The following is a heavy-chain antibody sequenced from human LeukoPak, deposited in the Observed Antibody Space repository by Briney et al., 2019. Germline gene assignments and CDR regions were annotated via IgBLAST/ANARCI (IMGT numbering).Heavy chain of an antibody. CDR3: ARHYDFWSGYQTRDY. J-gene: IGHJ4*02. CDR1: GFTFSSYS. V-gene: IGHV3-21*01. Sequence: GGSLRLSCAASGFTFSSYSMNWVRQAPGKGLEWVSSISSSSSYIYYADSVKGRFTISRDNAKNSLYLQMNSLRAEDTAVYYCARHYDFWSGYQTRDYWGQGTLVTVSS. CDR2: ISSSSSYI. D-gene: IGHD3-3*01.